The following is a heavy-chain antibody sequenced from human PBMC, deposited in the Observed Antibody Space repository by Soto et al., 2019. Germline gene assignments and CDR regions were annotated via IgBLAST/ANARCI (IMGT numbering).Heavy chain of an antibody. CDR2: IKRKTDGGTT. CDR3: STTKAGTNTFGI. Sequence: GGSLRLSCAASGFTFNNAWMSWVRQAPGKGLEWVGRIKRKTDGGTTDYAAFVKGRFTISRDDSKNTLYLQMNSLKTEDTAVYYCSTTKAGTNTFGIWGQGTMVTVSS. CDR1: GFTFNNAW. V-gene: IGHV3-15*01. J-gene: IGHJ3*02. D-gene: IGHD1-7*01.